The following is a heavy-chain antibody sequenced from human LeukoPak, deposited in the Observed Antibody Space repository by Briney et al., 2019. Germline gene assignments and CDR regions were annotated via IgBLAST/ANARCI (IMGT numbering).Heavy chain of an antibody. Sequence: PGGSLRLSCAPSGFTFSSYGTHWVRQAPGKGLWWVAVISYDGSNKYYADSVKGGFTFSRENSKNTLYLQMNSLRAEDTAVYYCAKTSDCSSTSCSSYYYGMDVWGQGTTVTVSS. CDR3: AKTSDCSSTSCSSYYYGMDV. D-gene: IGHD2-2*01. V-gene: IGHV3-30*18. CDR2: ISYDGSNK. J-gene: IGHJ6*02. CDR1: GFTFSSYG.